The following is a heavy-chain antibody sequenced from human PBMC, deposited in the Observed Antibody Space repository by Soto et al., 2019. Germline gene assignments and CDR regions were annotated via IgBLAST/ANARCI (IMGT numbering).Heavy chain of an antibody. J-gene: IGHJ3*02. Sequence: QVQLVESGGGLVKPGGSLRLSCAASGFTFSDYYMSWIRQAPGKGLEWVSYISSSGSTIYYADSVQGRFTISRDNAKNSLDLQMTSLRAEDTAVYYCARDLPTVTLPNAFDIWGQGTMVTVSS. CDR1: GFTFSDYY. D-gene: IGHD4-17*01. CDR3: ARDLPTVTLPNAFDI. CDR2: ISSSGSTI. V-gene: IGHV3-11*01.